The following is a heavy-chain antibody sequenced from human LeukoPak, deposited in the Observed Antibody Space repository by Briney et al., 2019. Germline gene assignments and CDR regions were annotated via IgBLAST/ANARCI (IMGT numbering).Heavy chain of an antibody. V-gene: IGHV3-23*01. CDR2: ISGSGGST. CDR1: GFTFSSYA. J-gene: IGHJ5*02. CDR3: AKDLSYGYSSSWYTDP. Sequence: GGSLRLSCAASGFTFSSYAMSWVRQAPGKGLEWVSAISGSGGSTYYADSVKGRFTISRDNSKNTLYLRMNSLRAEDTAVYYCAKDLSYGYSSSWYTDPWGQGTLVTVSS. D-gene: IGHD6-13*01.